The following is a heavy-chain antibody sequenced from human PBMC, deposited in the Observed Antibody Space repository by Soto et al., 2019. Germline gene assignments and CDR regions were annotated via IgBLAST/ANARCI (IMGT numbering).Heavy chain of an antibody. CDR2: INSEGSST. Sequence: EVQLVESGGGLVQPGGSLRLSCAASGFTFSSYWMHWVRQAPGKGLVWVSRINSEGSSTSYAASVKGRFTISRDNAKNTLYLAKNSLRAEDTAVYYCAREGPGIAAAEDWFDPWGQGTLVTVSS. V-gene: IGHV3-74*01. CDR3: AREGPGIAAAEDWFDP. J-gene: IGHJ5*02. CDR1: GFTFSSYW. D-gene: IGHD6-13*01.